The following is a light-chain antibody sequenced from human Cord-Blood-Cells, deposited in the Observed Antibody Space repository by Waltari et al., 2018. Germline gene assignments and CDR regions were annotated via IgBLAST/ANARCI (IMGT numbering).Light chain of an antibody. CDR1: SGHSSYA. CDR3: QTWGTGIQV. CDR2: LTSDGSH. J-gene: IGLJ2*01. Sequence: QLVLTQSPSASASLGASVKLTCTLSSGHSSYAIAWHQQQPEKSPRYLMKLTSDGSHSKGDGIADRFSGSSSGAERYLTLSGLQSEDEADYYCQTWGTGIQVFGGGTKLTVL. V-gene: IGLV4-69*01.